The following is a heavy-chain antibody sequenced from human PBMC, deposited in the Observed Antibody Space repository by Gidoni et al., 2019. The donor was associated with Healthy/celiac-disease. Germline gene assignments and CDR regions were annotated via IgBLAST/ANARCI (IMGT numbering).Heavy chain of an antibody. D-gene: IGHD1-26*01. Sequence: EVQLVESGGGLVKPGGSLRLSCAASGFTFSSYSMNWVRQAPGKGLEWVSSISSSSSYIYYADSVKGRFTISRDNAKNSLYLQMNSLRAEDTAVYYCARDHHSGGHIVGATSSDYWGQGTLVTVSS. J-gene: IGHJ4*02. CDR2: ISSSSSYI. CDR3: ARDHHSGGHIVGATSSDY. V-gene: IGHV3-21*01. CDR1: GFTFSSYS.